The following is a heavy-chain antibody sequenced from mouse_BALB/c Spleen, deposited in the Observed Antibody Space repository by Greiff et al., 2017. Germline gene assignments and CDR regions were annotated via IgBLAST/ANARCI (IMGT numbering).Heavy chain of an antibody. Sequence: EVKLMESGPDLVKPSQSLSLTCTVTGYSITSGYSWHWIRQFPGNKLEWMGYIHYSGSTNYNPSLKSRISITRDTSKNQFFLQLNSVTTEDTATYYCARSVYYRYDVGDAMDDWGQGTSVTVSS. CDR3: ARSVYYRYDVGDAMDD. J-gene: IGHJ4*01. V-gene: IGHV3-1*02. D-gene: IGHD2-14*01. CDR1: GYSITSGYS. CDR2: IHYSGST.